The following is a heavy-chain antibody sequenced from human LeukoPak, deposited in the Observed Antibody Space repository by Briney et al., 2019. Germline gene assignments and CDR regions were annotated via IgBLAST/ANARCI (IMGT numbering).Heavy chain of an antibody. Sequence: SETLSLTCAVYGGSFSGYYWSWIRQPPGKGLEWIGEINHSGSTNYNPSLKSRVTISVDTSKNQFSLKLSSVTAADTAVYYCARGTVTTSSRVYYYYGMDVWGQGTTVTVSS. V-gene: IGHV4-34*01. CDR1: GGSFSGYY. D-gene: IGHD4-17*01. CDR3: ARGTVTTSSRVYYYYGMDV. J-gene: IGHJ6*02. CDR2: INHSGST.